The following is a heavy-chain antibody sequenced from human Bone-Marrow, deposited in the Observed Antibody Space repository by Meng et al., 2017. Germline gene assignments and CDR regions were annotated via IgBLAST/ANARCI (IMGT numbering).Heavy chain of an antibody. CDR3: ARERGSRQFDL. D-gene: IGHD3-10*01. J-gene: IGHJ2*01. Sequence: GGSLRLSCVASGFTLSSYWMGRVRQAPGKGLEWVANIKQDGSEMYYVDSVKGRFTISRDNAKNSLYVQMNSLRVEDTAVYYCARERGSRQFDLWGRGTLVTVSS. CDR2: IKQDGSEM. CDR1: GFTLSSYW. V-gene: IGHV3-7*01.